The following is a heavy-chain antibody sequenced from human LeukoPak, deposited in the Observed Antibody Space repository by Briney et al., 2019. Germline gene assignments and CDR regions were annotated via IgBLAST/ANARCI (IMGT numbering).Heavy chain of an antibody. J-gene: IGHJ4*02. D-gene: IGHD1-14*01. CDR2: IYYNGYT. Sequence: SETLSLTCNVSGDSVSSVYWSWIRQPPGKGLEWIGYIYYNGYTDYNPSLKSRVTISVDTSKNQLSLHLSSVTASDSAIYYCARHRRNLNEDRFREGEPNFDYWGQGTLVTVSS. CDR1: GDSVSSVY. CDR3: ARHRRNLNEDRFREGEPNFDY. V-gene: IGHV4-59*08.